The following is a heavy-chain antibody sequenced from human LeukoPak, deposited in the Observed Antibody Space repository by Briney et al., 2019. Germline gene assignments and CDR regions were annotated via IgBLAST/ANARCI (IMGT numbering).Heavy chain of an antibody. CDR1: GFTFSSYG. V-gene: IGHV3-NL1*01. CDR2: ITASGDSK. J-gene: IGHJ4*02. Sequence: GGSLRLSCAASGFTFSSYGMHWVRQAPGKGLEWVSGITASGDSKYYADSVKGRFTISRDNSKNTLYLQMNSLRAEDTAVYYCAKDLLGTTGDYWGQGTLVTVSS. CDR3: AKDLLGTTGDY. D-gene: IGHD4-17*01.